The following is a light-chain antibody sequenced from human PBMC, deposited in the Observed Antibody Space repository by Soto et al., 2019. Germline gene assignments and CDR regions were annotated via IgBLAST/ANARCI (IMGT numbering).Light chain of an antibody. CDR3: LQDFSFPLT. V-gene: IGKV1-6*01. CDR1: QGIGSY. J-gene: IGKJ4*01. Sequence: AIQLTQSPSSLSASVGDRVTITCRASQGIGSYLAWYQQKPGKAPKLLIYTASSLQNGVPPRFSGSGSDTVFTLTIDSLQPEDFATYYCLQDFSFPLTFGGGTKVDIK. CDR2: TAS.